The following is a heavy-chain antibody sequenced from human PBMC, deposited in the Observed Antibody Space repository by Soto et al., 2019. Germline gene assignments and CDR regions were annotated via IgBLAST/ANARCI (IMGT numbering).Heavy chain of an antibody. V-gene: IGHV4-59*08. CDR3: ARQYYYLAV. Sequence: SETLSLTCTVSGGSISSYYWSWIRQPPGKGLEWIGYIYYNGSTNYNPSLKSRVTISVDTSKNQFSLKLSSVTAADTAVYSCARQYYYLAVWGKGTTVTVSS. CDR2: IYYNGST. CDR1: GGSISSYY. J-gene: IGHJ6*03.